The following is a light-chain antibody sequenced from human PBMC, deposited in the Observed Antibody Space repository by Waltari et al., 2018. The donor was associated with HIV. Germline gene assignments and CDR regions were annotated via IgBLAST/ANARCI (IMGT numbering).Light chain of an antibody. CDR1: QSVGNN. J-gene: IGKJ4*01. CDR3: QQYEKWSPLT. CDR2: SVS. V-gene: IGKV3-15*01. Sequence: EIVMTQSPVTLSASLGERVTLSCRASQSVGNNLAWYQQRPGQAPGVLIYSVSTRAAGVPARFSGSGSGTDFTLTISSLQSEDYAVYFCQQYEKWSPLTFGGGTKV.